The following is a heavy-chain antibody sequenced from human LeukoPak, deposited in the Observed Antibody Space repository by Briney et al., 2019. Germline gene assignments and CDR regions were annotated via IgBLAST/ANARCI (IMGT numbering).Heavy chain of an antibody. D-gene: IGHD6-13*01. V-gene: IGHV4-34*01. J-gene: IGHJ4*02. Sequence: SETLSLTCAVYGGSFSGYYWSWIRQPPGKGLEWIGEINHSGSTNYNPSLKSRVTISVDTSKNQFSLKLSSVTAADTAVYYCARLGRIAAAGVDYWGQGTLVTVSS. CDR3: ARLGRIAAAGVDY. CDR2: INHSGST. CDR1: GGSFSGYY.